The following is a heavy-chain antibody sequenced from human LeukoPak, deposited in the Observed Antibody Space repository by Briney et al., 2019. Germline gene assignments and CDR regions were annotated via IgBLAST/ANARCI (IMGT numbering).Heavy chain of an antibody. V-gene: IGHV3-23*01. CDR3: AKDPGIVGAKFFDY. D-gene: IGHD1-26*01. CDR2: ISGSGGST. CDR1: GFTFSSYA. J-gene: IGHJ4*02. Sequence: GGSLRLSCAASGFTFSSYAMSWVRQAPGKGLEWVSAISGSGGSTYYADSVKGRFTISRDNSKNTLYLQTNSLRAEDTAVYYCAKDPGIVGAKFFDYWGQGTLVTVSS.